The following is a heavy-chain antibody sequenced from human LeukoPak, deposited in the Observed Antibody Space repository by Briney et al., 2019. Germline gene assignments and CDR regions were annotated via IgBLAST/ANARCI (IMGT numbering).Heavy chain of an antibody. CDR3: ARDLAMVRGVIDY. D-gene: IGHD3-10*01. CDR1: GFTFSSYG. Sequence: PGGSLRLSCAASGFTFSSYGMSWVRQAPGKGLEWVSAISGSGGSTYYADSVKGRFTISRDNSKNTLYLQMNSLRAEDTALYYCARDLAMVRGVIDYWGQGTLVTVSS. CDR2: ISGSGGST. V-gene: IGHV3-23*01. J-gene: IGHJ4*02.